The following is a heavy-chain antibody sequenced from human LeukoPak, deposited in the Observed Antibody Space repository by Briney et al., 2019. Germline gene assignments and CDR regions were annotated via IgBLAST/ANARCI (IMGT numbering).Heavy chain of an antibody. Sequence: GGSLRLSCAASGFTFSSYEMNWVRQAPGKGLEWVSYISSSGSTIYYADSVKGRFTISRDNAKNSLYLQMNSLRAEDTAVYYCAELGITMIGGVWGKGARSPSPQ. D-gene: IGHD3-10*02. CDR2: ISSSGSTI. CDR3: AELGITMIGGV. J-gene: IGHJ6*04. V-gene: IGHV3-48*03. CDR1: GFTFSSYE.